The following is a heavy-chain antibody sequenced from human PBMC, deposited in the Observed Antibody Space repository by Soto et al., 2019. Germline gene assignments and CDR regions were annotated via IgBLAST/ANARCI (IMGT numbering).Heavy chain of an antibody. CDR3: AKRLDTSTSWGAFDF. Sequence: GGSLRLSCAASGFDFSSHGMNWVRQAPGKWLEWVSTISSTGRTSYYTDSVKGRFTVSRDNSKNTVSLQMSSLRVEDTALYYCAKRLDTSTSWGAFDFWGQGXMVTV. CDR1: GFDFSSHG. J-gene: IGHJ3*01. CDR2: ISSTGRTS. D-gene: IGHD2-2*01. V-gene: IGHV3-23*01.